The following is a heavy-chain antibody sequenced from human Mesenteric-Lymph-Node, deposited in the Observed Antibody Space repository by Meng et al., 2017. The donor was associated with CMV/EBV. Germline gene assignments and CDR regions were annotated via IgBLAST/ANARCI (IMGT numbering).Heavy chain of an antibody. V-gene: IGHV4-31*03. J-gene: IGHJ5*02. D-gene: IGHD3-10*01. CDR1: GGSISSGGYY. CDR3: AREPRITMVRGVIGSGWFDP. CDR2: IYYSGST. Sequence: SETLSLTCTVSGGSISSGGYYWSWIRQHPGTGLEWIGYIYYSGSTYYNPSLKSRVTISVDTSKNQFSLKLSSVTAADTAVYYCAREPRITMVRGVIGSGWFDPWGQGTLVTVSS.